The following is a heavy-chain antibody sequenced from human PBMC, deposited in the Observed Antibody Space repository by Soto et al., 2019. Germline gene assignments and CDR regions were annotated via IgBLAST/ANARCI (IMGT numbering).Heavy chain of an antibody. J-gene: IGHJ6*02. CDR3: ASLLGYYYDSSGKALEV. D-gene: IGHD3-22*01. CDR1: GGTFSSYA. Sequence: ASVKVSCKASGGTFSSYAISWVRQAPGQGLEWMGGIIPIFGTANYAQKFQGRVTITADESTSTAYMELSSLRSEDTAVYYCASLLGYYYDSSGKALEVWGQRTTVTVSS. CDR2: IIPIFGTA. V-gene: IGHV1-69*13.